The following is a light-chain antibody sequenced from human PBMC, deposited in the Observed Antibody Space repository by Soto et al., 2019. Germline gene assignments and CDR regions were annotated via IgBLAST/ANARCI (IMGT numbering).Light chain of an antibody. Sequence: EIVLTQSPATLSLSPGERATLSCRASQSVGSYLAWYQQKPGQAPRLLIYDASKRATGIPDRFSGSGSGKDFTLTISSREPEDFAVYYCLQRNSWPRVFGGGTKVEIK. CDR2: DAS. V-gene: IGKV3-11*01. J-gene: IGKJ4*01. CDR1: QSVGSY. CDR3: LQRNSWPRV.